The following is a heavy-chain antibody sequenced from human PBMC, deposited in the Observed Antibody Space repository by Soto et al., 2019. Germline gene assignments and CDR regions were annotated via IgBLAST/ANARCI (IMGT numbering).Heavy chain of an antibody. J-gene: IGHJ4*02. Sequence: PGESLKISCKGSGYSFTSYWISWVRQMPGKGLEWMGRIDPSDSYTNYSPSFQGHVTTSADKSISTAYLQWSSLKASDTAMYYCARLQAAGRQNHITFDYWGQGTLVTVSS. CDR1: GYSFTSYW. CDR2: IDPSDSYT. V-gene: IGHV5-10-1*01. D-gene: IGHD1-20*01. CDR3: ARLQAAGRQNHITFDY.